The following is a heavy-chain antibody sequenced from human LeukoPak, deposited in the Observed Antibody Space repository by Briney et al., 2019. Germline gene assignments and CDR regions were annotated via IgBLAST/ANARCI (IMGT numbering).Heavy chain of an antibody. CDR1: GGSISSYY. D-gene: IGHD2-8*01. J-gene: IGHJ4*02. Sequence: SETLSLTCTVSGGSISSYYWSWIRQPPGKGLEWIGYIYYSGSTNYNPSLKSRVTISVDTSKNQFSLKLSSVTAADTAVYYCARDPNGGDFDYWGQGTLVTVSS. CDR2: IYYSGST. V-gene: IGHV4-59*01. CDR3: ARDPNGGDFDY.